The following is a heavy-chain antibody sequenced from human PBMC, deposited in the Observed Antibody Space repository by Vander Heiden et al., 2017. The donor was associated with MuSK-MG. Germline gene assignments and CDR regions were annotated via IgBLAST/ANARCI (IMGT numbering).Heavy chain of an antibody. J-gene: IGHJ4*02. V-gene: IGHV3-23*01. CDR3: TKVTGWAATRSFES. CDR1: GFIFS. D-gene: IGHD2-15*01. CDR2: ISPGGETT. Sequence: ELQLLESGGGLVQTGGSLRLSCAAPGFIFSMAWVRQAPGKGLEWVSVISPGGETTAYADSVKGRCTISRDNSKNTLYLQMNSLRAEDTAVYYCTKVTGWAATRSFESWGQGTLVTVSS.